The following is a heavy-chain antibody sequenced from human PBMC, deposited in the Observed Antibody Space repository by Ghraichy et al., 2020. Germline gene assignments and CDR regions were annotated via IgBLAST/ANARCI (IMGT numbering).Heavy chain of an antibody. Sequence: ASVKVSCKVSGYTLTELSMHWVRQAPGKGLEWMGGFDPEDGETIYAQKFQGRVTMTEDTSTDTAYMELSSLRSEDTAVYYCATGDIVVVPAALDYYYYGMDVWGQGTTVTVSS. CDR2: FDPEDGET. CDR3: ATGDIVVVPAALDYYYYGMDV. D-gene: IGHD2-2*01. CDR1: GYTLTELS. J-gene: IGHJ6*02. V-gene: IGHV1-24*01.